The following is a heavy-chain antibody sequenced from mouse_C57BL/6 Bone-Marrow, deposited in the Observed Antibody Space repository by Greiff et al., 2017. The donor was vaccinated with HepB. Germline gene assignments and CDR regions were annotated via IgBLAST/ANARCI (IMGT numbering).Heavy chain of an antibody. D-gene: IGHD3-2*02. CDR2: LWRGGST. J-gene: IGHJ1*03. V-gene: IGHV2-5*01. CDR1: GFSLTSYG. Sequence: VQLQESGPGLVQPSQSLSITCTVSGFSLTSYGVHWVRQSPGKGLEWLGVLWRGGSTDYNAAFMSRLSITKENSKSQVFFKMNSLKADDTAIYYCAKNGGDSSSYVYFDVWGTGTTVTVSS. CDR3: AKNGGDSSSYVYFDV.